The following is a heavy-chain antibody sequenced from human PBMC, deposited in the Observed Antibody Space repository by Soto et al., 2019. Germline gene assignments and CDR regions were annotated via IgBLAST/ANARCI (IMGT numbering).Heavy chain of an antibody. CDR1: GFTFSSYA. Sequence: GGSLRLSCAASGFTFSSYAMSWVRQAPGKGLEWVSAISGSGGTTYYADSVKGRFTISRDTSKNTLYLQMASLRAEDTALYYCAKHLPLSYNSGYYPKFYFCGKGTLVTVSS. V-gene: IGHV3-23*01. D-gene: IGHD3-22*01. CDR3: AKHLPLSYNSGYYPKFYF. J-gene: IGHJ4*02. CDR2: ISGSGGTT.